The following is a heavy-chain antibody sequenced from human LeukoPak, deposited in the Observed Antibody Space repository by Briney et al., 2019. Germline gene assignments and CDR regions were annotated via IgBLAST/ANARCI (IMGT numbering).Heavy chain of an antibody. J-gene: IGHJ6*02. Sequence: GESLRLSCAASGFTFSSYWMSWVRQAPGKGLEWVASIKQDGSEKYYVDSVKGRFTISRDNAKNSLYLQMNSLRAEDTAVYYCSYDSSGSYYYYGMDVWGQGTTVTVSS. CDR2: IKQDGSEK. CDR1: GFTFSSYW. V-gene: IGHV3-7*01. CDR3: SYDSSGSYYYYGMDV. D-gene: IGHD3-22*01.